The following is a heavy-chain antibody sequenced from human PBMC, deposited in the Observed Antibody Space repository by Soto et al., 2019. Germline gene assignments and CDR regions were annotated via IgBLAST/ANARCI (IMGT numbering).Heavy chain of an antibody. J-gene: IGHJ1*01. CDR2: INPSGGSA. Sequence: QLELVQSGAEVKKPGASVKVSCKASGYIFTNFYMHWVRQAPGQGLEWMGIINPSGGSADYAQKFQGRVTMTRDTSTSTVYMELSSLRSEDTAVYYCARGSGDSSGYYYAQYFQHWGQGTLVTVSS. D-gene: IGHD3-22*01. CDR3: ARGSGDSSGYYYAQYFQH. V-gene: IGHV1-46*01. CDR1: GYIFTNFY.